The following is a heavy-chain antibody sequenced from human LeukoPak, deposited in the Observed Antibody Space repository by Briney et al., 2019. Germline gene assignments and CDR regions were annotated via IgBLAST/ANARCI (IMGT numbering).Heavy chain of an antibody. CDR2: IYSGGST. CDR3: ARVGDHYHWYFDL. CDR1: GFTVSTNY. D-gene: IGHD3-10*01. J-gene: IGHJ2*01. Sequence: PGGSLRLSCAASGFTVSTNYMNWVRQTPGKGLEWVSIIYSGGSTYYADSVEGRFIVSRDGSKNTLYLQMNSLRAEDTAVYYCARVGDHYHWYFDLWGRGTLVTVSS. V-gene: IGHV3-53*01.